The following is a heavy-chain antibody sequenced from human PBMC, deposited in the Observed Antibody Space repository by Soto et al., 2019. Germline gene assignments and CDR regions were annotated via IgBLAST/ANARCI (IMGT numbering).Heavy chain of an antibody. CDR1: GFTFSNYA. CDR3: AKDHESDY. Sequence: EVQLLESGGGLVQPGGSLRLSCAASGFTFSNYAMSWIRQAPGKGLEWVSAISGSGGGTYYVDSVKGRFTISRDNSKNTLYLQMNSLRAEDSALYYCAKDHESDYWGQGTLVTVSS. CDR2: ISGSGGGT. V-gene: IGHV3-23*01. J-gene: IGHJ4*02.